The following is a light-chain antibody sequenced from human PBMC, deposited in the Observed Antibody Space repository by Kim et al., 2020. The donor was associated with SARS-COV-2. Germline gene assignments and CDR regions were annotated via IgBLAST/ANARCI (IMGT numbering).Light chain of an antibody. CDR2: GKN. J-gene: IGLJ2*01. CDR3: NSRDSSGDVV. CDR1: SLRSYY. Sequence: SSELTQDPAVSVALGQTVRITCQGDSLRSYYASWYQQKPRQAPILVISGKNNRPSGIPDRFSGSSSGNRASLTITGAQAEDEADYYCNSRDSSGDVVFGGGTKLTVL. V-gene: IGLV3-19*01.